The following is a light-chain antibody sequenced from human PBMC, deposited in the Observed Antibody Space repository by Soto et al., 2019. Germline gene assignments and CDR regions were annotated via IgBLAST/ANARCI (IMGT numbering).Light chain of an antibody. CDR2: EVS. CDR3: SSYTSTSTYV. Sequence: QSVLTQPASVSGSPGQSITISCTGTSSDVGGYKYVSWYQQHPGKAPKLMIYEVSNRPSGVSYRFSGSKSGSTASLTISGLQAEDEADYYCSSYTSTSTYVFGTGTKVTVL. CDR1: SSDVGGYKY. J-gene: IGLJ1*01. V-gene: IGLV2-14*01.